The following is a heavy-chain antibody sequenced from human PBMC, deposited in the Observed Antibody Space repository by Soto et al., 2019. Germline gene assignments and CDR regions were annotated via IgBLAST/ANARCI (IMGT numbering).Heavy chain of an antibody. CDR1: GFKFTDYG. Sequence: QVQLVESGGGVVQPGRSLRLSCVASGFKFTDYGLNWVRQTPGKGLEWVAISWFDGSIAYYAESVKGRFTISRDDSRNTGYLHMNSLRGEDTAMYYCARDGARIDRSGKFDYWGQGTQVTVSS. CDR2: SWFDGSIA. J-gene: IGHJ4*02. D-gene: IGHD2-15*01. V-gene: IGHV3-33*01. CDR3: ARDGARIDRSGKFDY.